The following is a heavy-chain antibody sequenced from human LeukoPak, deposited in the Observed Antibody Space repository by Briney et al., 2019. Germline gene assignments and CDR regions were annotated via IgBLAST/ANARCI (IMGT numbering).Heavy chain of an antibody. D-gene: IGHD3-22*01. CDR1: GYIFTSYA. J-gene: IGHJ4*02. CDR3: ARGITDYYDKPIDY. CDR2: INPNSGGT. Sequence: ASVKVSCKASGYIFTSYAMNWVRQAPGQGLEWMGWINPNSGGTNYAQKFQGRVTMTRDTSISTAYMELSRLRSDDTAVYYCARGITDYYDKPIDYWGQGTLVTVSS. V-gene: IGHV1-2*02.